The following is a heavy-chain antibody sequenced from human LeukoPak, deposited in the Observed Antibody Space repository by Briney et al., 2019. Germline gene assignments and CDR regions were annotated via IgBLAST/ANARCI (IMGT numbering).Heavy chain of an antibody. J-gene: IGHJ4*02. CDR1: GGSISSSSYY. CDR3: ARRKFVGSYFDY. V-gene: IGHV4-39*01. Sequence: PAETLSLTCTVSGGSISSSSYYWGWIRQPPGKGLEWIGSIYYSGSTYYNPSLKSRVTISVDTSKNQFSLKLSSVTAADTAVYYCARRKFVGSYFDYWGQGTLVTVSS. CDR2: IYYSGST. D-gene: IGHD3-10*01.